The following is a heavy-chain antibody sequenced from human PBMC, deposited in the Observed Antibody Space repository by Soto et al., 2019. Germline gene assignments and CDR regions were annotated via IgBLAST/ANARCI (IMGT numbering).Heavy chain of an antibody. CDR1: GGSISSSSYY. D-gene: IGHD2-2*02. Sequence: QLQLQESGPGLVKPSETLSLTCTVSGGSISSSSYYWGWIRQPPGKGLEWIGSIYYSGSTYYNPSLKSRVTIAVDTSKNQFPLKLSSVTAADTAVYYCARHLLSVVVPAAISYWGQGTLVTVSS. J-gene: IGHJ4*02. V-gene: IGHV4-39*01. CDR3: ARHLLSVVVPAAISY. CDR2: IYYSGST.